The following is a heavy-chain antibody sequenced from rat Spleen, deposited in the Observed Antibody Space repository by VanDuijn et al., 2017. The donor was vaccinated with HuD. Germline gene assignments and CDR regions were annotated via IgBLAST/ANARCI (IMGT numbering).Heavy chain of an antibody. V-gene: IGHV2-6*01. CDR1: GFSLISYA. CDR3: ARSDFSSPYYFDF. D-gene: IGHD1-2*01. Sequence: QVQLKESGPGLVQPSQTLSLTCTVSGFSLISYAVNWVRQPPGKGLEWMGGIWGDGSTNYNSALKSRLSISRDTSKSQVFLKMNNLQTEDTAMHFCARSDFSSPYYFDFWGPGTMVTVSS. J-gene: IGHJ1*01. CDR2: IWGDGST.